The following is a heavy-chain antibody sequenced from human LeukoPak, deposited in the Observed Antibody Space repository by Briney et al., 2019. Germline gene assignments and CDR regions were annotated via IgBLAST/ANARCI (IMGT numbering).Heavy chain of an antibody. D-gene: IGHD6-13*01. CDR3: ARERCQGIAAAECYFEY. J-gene: IGHJ4*02. V-gene: IGHV4-61*02. CDR2: IYTSGST. CDR1: GGSISSGSYY. Sequence: PSQTLSLTCTVSGGSISSGSYYWRWIRQPAGKGLEWIGRIYTSGSTNYNPSLKSRVTISVDTSKNQFSLKLSSVTAADTAVYYCARERCQGIAAAECYFEYWGQGTLVTVSS.